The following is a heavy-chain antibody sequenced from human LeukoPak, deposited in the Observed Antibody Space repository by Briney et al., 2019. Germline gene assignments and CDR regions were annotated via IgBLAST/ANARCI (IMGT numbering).Heavy chain of an antibody. CDR1: GYTFTGYY. V-gene: IGHV1-2*02. CDR3: ARALRIGIAAAGLDY. CDR2: INPNSGGT. Sequence: ASVKVSCKASGYTFTGYYMHWVRQPPGQGLEWMGWINPNSGGTNYAQKFQGRVTMTRDTSISTAYMELSRLRSDDTAVYYCARALRIGIAAAGLDYWGQGTLVTVSS. D-gene: IGHD6-13*01. J-gene: IGHJ4*02.